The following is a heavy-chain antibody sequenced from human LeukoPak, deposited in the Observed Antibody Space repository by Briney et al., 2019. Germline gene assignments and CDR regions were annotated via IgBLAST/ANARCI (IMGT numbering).Heavy chain of an antibody. CDR3: ARTLEMDGYNY. Sequence: ASVKVSCKASGYTFTSYDINWVRQATGQGLEWMGWMNPNSGNTGYVQKFQGRVTITRNTSINTAYMELSSLRSEDTAVYYCARTLEMDGYNYWGQGTLVTVSS. J-gene: IGHJ4*02. V-gene: IGHV1-8*03. CDR1: GYTFTSYD. CDR2: MNPNSGNT. D-gene: IGHD5-24*01.